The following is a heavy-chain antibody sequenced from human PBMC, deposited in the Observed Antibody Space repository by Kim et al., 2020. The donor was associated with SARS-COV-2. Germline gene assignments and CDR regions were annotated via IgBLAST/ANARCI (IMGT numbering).Heavy chain of an antibody. D-gene: IGHD2-2*01. J-gene: IGHJ5*02. CDR3: ARDRSGYCTTTTCYDNWFDP. CDR2: INQDGSEK. V-gene: IGHV3-7*01. CDR1: GFTLRSYW. Sequence: EGSLRLSCAVSGFTLRSYWMSWVRQAPGRGLERVANINQDGSEKFYLDSVKDRFTISRDNTRNSLYLQMNSLRDEDTAVYYCARDRSGYCTTTTCYDNWFDPWGQGTLVTVSS.